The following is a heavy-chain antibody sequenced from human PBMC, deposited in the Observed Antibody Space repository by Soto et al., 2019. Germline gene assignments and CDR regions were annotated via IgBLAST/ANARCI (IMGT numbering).Heavy chain of an antibody. J-gene: IGHJ6*02. CDR2: IYYTEKT. D-gene: IGHD2-15*01. CDR1: GGSISSYY. Sequence: SETLSLTCTVSGGSISSYYWSWIRQPPGKGLDWIGYIYYTEKTNYNPSLKSRVTISVDTSKNQFSLKLRSVTAADTGVYFCAGARFQLLQPYYYGMDVWGQGTAVTVS. V-gene: IGHV4-59*01. CDR3: AGARFQLLQPYYYGMDV.